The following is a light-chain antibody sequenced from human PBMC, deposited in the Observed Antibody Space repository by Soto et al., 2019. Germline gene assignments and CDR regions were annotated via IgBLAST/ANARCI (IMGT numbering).Light chain of an antibody. CDR1: QSISSSY. CDR3: QQYGSSSYT. J-gene: IGKJ2*01. Sequence: EIVLTQSPGTLSLSPGERATLSCRASQSISSSYVAWYQQKPGQAPRLLIYAASSRATGIPDRFSGSGSGTDFTLTISRLEPEDFAVYYCQQYGSSSYTFGQWTQLEIK. CDR2: AAS. V-gene: IGKV3-20*01.